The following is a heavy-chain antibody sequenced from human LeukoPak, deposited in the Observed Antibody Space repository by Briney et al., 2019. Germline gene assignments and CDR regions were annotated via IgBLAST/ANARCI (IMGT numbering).Heavy chain of an antibody. CDR3: AKGTWNTIFGVVSTYDY. J-gene: IGHJ4*02. V-gene: IGHV3-23*01. CDR1: GFTFSSYA. Sequence: GGSLRPSCAASGFTFSSYAMSWVRQAPGKGLEWVSAISGSGGSTYYADSVKGRFTISRDNSKNTLYLQMNSLRAEDTAVYYCAKGTWNTIFGVVSTYDYWGQGTLVTVSS. CDR2: ISGSGGST. D-gene: IGHD3-3*01.